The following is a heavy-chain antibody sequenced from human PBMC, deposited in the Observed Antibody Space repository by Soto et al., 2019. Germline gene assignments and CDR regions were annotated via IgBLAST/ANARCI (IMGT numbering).Heavy chain of an antibody. CDR3: ARDIAAAANYYSYGMDV. CDR2: INPSGGST. Sequence: ASVKVSCKASGYTFTSYYMHWVRQAPGQGLEWMGIINPSGGSTSYAQKFQGRVTMTRDTSTSTVYMELSSLRSEDTAVYYCARDIAAAANYYSYGMDVWGEVTTFPVSS. J-gene: IGHJ6*02. D-gene: IGHD6-13*01. CDR1: GYTFTSYY. V-gene: IGHV1-46*01.